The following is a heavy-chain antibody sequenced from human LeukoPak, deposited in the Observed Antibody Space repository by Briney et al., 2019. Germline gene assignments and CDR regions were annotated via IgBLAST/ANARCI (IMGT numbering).Heavy chain of an antibody. V-gene: IGHV3-30*18. CDR1: GFTFSSYG. D-gene: IGHD3-10*01. Sequence: GSSLRPSCAASGFTFSSYGMHWVRQAPGKGLEWLAAISYDGSNKYYADSVKILFTISRDNSKNTLYLQINSLRDEDTDVYYCEKHAGSSLDYWGQGTLVTVSS. CDR3: EKHAGSSLDY. J-gene: IGHJ4*02. CDR2: ISYDGSNK.